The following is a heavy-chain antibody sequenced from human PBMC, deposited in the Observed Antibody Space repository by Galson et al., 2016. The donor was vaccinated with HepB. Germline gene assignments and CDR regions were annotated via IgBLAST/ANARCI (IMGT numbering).Heavy chain of an antibody. CDR2: IKSKIDGGTV. J-gene: IGHJ4*02. V-gene: IGHV3-15*07. CDR3: TTVLSTASMSGWYDWGFDS. Sequence: SLRLSCAASGFTFTNAWMNWVRQAPGKGLEWVGRIKSKIDGGTVDYAAPVKGRFTISGDDPKNTLYLQMTSLRTEDTAVYYCTTVLSTASMSGWYDWGFDSWGQGTLVSVSS. CDR1: GFTFTNAW. D-gene: IGHD6-19*01.